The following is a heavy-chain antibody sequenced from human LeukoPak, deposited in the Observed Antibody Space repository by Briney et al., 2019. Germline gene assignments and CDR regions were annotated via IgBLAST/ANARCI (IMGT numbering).Heavy chain of an antibody. Sequence: PGGSLRLSCAASGFTFGDYSMNWVRRAPGRGLEWISYIGLASGFVSYADSVKGRFSISSDTARNSVYLQMSSLRAEDTAVYYCARDHNWAFDSWGQGTLVTVSS. CDR2: IGLASGFV. V-gene: IGHV3-21*05. D-gene: IGHD1-20*01. CDR1: GFTFGDYS. CDR3: ARDHNWAFDS. J-gene: IGHJ4*02.